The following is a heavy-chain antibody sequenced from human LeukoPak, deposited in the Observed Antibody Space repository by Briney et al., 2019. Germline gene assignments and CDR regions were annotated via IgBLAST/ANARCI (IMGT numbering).Heavy chain of an antibody. CDR2: IWYDGSNK. CDR1: GFTFSSYG. J-gene: IGHJ4*02. D-gene: IGHD3-22*01. V-gene: IGHV3-33*01. CDR3: ARGVVALFDY. Sequence: PGRSLRLSCAASGFTFSSYGMHWVRQAPGKGLEWVAVIWYDGSNKYYADSVKGRFTISRDNSKNTLYLQMNSPRAEDTAVYYCARGVVALFDYWGQGTLVTVSS.